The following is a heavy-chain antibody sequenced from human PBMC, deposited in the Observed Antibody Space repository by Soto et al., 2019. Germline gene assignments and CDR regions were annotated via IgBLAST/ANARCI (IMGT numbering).Heavy chain of an antibody. CDR2: IIPILGIT. V-gene: IGHV1-69*08. Sequence: QVQLVQSGAEVKKPGSSVKVSCKASGGTFSSHTINWVRQAPGQGLEWMGRIIPILGITNYAQRFQGRVTITAENCTSTAYMEMSSLRSEDTAVYYGAKDGGRGDDHYYYDLDVWGQGTTVTVSS. CDR1: GGTFSSHT. D-gene: IGHD1-1*01. J-gene: IGHJ6*02. CDR3: AKDGGRGDDHYYYDLDV.